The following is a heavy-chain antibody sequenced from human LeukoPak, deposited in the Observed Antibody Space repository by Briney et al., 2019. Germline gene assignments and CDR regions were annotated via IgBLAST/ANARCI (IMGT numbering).Heavy chain of an antibody. D-gene: IGHD3-16*02. CDR2: IYSGGST. CDR3: ARDKYVWGSYRYFDY. J-gene: IGHJ4*02. CDR1: GFTVSSNY. V-gene: IGHV3-66*02. Sequence: GGSLRPSCAASGFTVSSNYMSWVRQAPGKGLEWVSVIYSGGSTYYADSVKGRFTISRDNSKNTLYLQMNSLRAEDTAVYYCARDKYVWGSYRYFDYWGQGTLVAVSS.